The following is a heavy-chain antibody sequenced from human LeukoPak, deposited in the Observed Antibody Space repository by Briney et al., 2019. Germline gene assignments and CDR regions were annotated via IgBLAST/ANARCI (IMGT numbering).Heavy chain of an antibody. CDR1: GYSFTSYW. Sequence: PGESLKISCKGSGYSFTSYWIGWVRQMPGKGLEWMGIIYPGDSDTRYSPSFQGQVTISADKSISTAYLQWSSLKASDTAMYYCARGGVPAAISGPTEGAFDYWGQGTLVTVSS. J-gene: IGHJ4*02. CDR3: ARGGVPAAISGPTEGAFDY. D-gene: IGHD2-2*01. V-gene: IGHV5-51*01. CDR2: IYPGDSDT.